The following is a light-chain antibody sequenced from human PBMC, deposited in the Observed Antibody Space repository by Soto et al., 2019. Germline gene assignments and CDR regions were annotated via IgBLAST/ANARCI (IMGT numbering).Light chain of an antibody. V-gene: IGKV1-5*03. CDR3: QQYNSYLWT. J-gene: IGKJ1*01. CDR2: KAT. Sequence: DIQMTQSPSTLSSSVGDRVTITCRATQNINRWLAWYQQKPGKAPNLLIYKATSLESGVPSRFRGSGSGTEFTLTISSLQPDDFASYYCQQYNSYLWTFGQGTKVEIK. CDR1: QNINRW.